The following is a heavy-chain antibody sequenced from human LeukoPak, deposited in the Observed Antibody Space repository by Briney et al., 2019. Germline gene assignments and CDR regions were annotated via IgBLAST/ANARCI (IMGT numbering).Heavy chain of an antibody. V-gene: IGHV4-59*13. D-gene: IGHD1-26*01. CDR3: ARGRGSSSGSYGY. CDR1: GGSISPYY. CDR2: IYYSGAT. Sequence: SETLSLTCTVSGGSISPYYWSWIRQPPGKGLEWIGHIYYSGATNYNPSLKSRVTISLDTSKNQFSLKLTSVTAADTAVYYCARGRGSSSGSYGYWGQGTLVTVSS. J-gene: IGHJ4*02.